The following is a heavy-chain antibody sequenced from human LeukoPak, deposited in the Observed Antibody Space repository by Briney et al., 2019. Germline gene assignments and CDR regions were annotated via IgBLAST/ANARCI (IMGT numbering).Heavy chain of an antibody. CDR2: INPNSDGI. Sequence: ASVKVSCKASGYRFTDYYIHWVRQAPGQGLEWMGWINPNSDGINSAQRFQGRVTMTRDTSICTAYMELSRLRSDDTAVYYCARVKALGIVGSTTVLDPWGQGTLVTVSS. D-gene: IGHD1-26*01. J-gene: IGHJ5*02. CDR1: GYRFTDYY. V-gene: IGHV1-2*02. CDR3: ARVKALGIVGSTTVLDP.